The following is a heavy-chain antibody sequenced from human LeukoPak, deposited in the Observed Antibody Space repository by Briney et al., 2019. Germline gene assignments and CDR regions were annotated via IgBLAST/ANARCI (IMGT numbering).Heavy chain of an antibody. J-gene: IGHJ6*03. D-gene: IGHD3-3*01. CDR1: GGSISSSSYY. CDR3: ARAVVTIFGVVTRYYYYYMDV. CDR2: IYYSGST. Sequence: SETLSLTCTVSGGSISSSSYYWGWIRQPPGKGLEWIGSIYYSGSTYYNPSLKSRVTISVDTSKNQFSLKLSSVTAADTAVYYCARAVVTIFGVVTRYYYYYMDVWGKGTTVTVSS. V-gene: IGHV4-39*07.